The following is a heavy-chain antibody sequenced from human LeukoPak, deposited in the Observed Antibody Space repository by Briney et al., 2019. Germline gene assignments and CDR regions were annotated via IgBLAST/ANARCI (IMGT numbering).Heavy chain of an antibody. V-gene: IGHV3-23*01. Sequence: GGSLRLSCAASGFTFSSYGMSWVRQAPGKGLEWVSAISGSGSSTYYADSVKGRFTISRDNSKNTLYLQMNSLRAEDTAVYYCARDPAAPPGGNWGQGTLVTVSS. CDR2: ISGSGSST. CDR1: GFTFSSYG. J-gene: IGHJ4*02. CDR3: ARDPAAPPGGN. D-gene: IGHD6-13*01.